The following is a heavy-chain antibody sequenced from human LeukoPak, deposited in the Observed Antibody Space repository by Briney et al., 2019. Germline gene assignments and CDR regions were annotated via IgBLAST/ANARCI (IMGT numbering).Heavy chain of an antibody. CDR3: ARDVRYGDGSGY. CDR2: IIPIFGTA. Sequence: SVKVSCKASGGTFSSYAISWVRQAPGQGLEWMGGIIPIFGTANYAQKLQGRVTMTTDTSTSTAYMELRSLRSDDTAVYYCARDVRYGDGSGYWGQGTLVTVSS. CDR1: GGTFSSYA. J-gene: IGHJ4*02. D-gene: IGHD4-17*01. V-gene: IGHV1-69*05.